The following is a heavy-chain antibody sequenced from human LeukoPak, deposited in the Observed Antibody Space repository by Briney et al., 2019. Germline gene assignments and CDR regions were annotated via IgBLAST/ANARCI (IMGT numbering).Heavy chain of an antibody. J-gene: IGHJ4*02. CDR3: ASMSGYYPSYYFDY. CDR1: GFVFTGYG. V-gene: IGHV1-18*01. Sequence: ASVKVSCTASGFVFTGYGFTWVRQAPGQGLEWMGWISANDGKIHYSERHQGRVTMSTDTVTSTVYMDLRSLRSDDTAVYYCASMSGYYPSYYFDYWGQGTLVTVSS. CDR2: ISANDGKI. D-gene: IGHD3-3*01.